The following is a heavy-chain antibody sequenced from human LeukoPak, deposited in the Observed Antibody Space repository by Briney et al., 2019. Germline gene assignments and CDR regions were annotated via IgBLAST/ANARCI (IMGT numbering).Heavy chain of an antibody. CDR2: ITLNIGDT. D-gene: IGHD7-27*01. CDR3: AREGELGLND. J-gene: IGHJ4*02. CDR1: GRTFTVYY. Sequence: GASVKVSCKASGRTFTVYYIHWVRQAPGQGLEWMGWITLNIGDTKYAQKFQGRLTMTSDTSITTAYMELSRLKFDDTAMYYCAREGELGLNDWGQGTLVTVSS. V-gene: IGHV1-2*02.